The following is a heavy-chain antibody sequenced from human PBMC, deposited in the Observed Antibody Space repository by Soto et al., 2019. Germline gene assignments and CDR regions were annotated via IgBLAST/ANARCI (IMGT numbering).Heavy chain of an antibody. J-gene: IGHJ5*02. CDR2: INPGSGDT. Sequence: GASVKVSCKASGYSFTNNDVSWVRQATGQGLEWMGWINPGSGDTGYAQKFQGRVTMTRDISIATAYMELSSLRSDDTAIYYCARMATFGSLNWFDPWGQGTLVTVS. D-gene: IGHD3-16*01. V-gene: IGHV1-8*01. CDR3: ARMATFGSLNWFDP. CDR1: GYSFTNND.